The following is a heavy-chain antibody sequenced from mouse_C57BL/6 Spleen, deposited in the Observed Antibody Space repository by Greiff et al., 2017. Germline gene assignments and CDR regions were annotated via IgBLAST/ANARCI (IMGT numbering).Heavy chain of an antibody. V-gene: IGHV1-15*01. CDR2: IDPATGGT. CDR3: TRISVMDY. D-gene: IGHD1-3*01. J-gene: IGHJ4*01. Sequence: VQLQQSGAELVRPGASVTLSCKASGYTFTDYYMHWVKQTPVHGLEWISAIDPATGGTAYNQKFKGKAILTADKSSSTAYMQLSSLTSEYSAGYYCTRISVMDYGGQGTSVTVSS. CDR1: GYTFTDYY.